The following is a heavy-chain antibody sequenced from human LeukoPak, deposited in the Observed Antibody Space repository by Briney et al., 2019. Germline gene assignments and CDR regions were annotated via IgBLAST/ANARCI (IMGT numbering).Heavy chain of an antibody. CDR1: GYSFTSYW. Sequence: NRGESLKISCKGSGYSFTSYWIGWVRQMPGKGLEWMGIIYPGDPDTRYSPSFQGQVTISADKSISTAYLQWSSLKASDTAMYYCARQAGYCSSASCYMGWFDPWGQGTLVTVSS. CDR3: ARQAGYCSSASCYMGWFDP. J-gene: IGHJ5*02. V-gene: IGHV5-51*01. CDR2: IYPGDPDT. D-gene: IGHD2-2*03.